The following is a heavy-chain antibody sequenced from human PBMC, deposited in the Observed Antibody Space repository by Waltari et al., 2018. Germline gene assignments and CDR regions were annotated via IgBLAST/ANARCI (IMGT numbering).Heavy chain of an antibody. CDR3: ARGDSIYCSGGSCYFDY. D-gene: IGHD2-15*01. CDR2: INPNSGGT. CDR1: GYTFTGSY. Sequence: QVQLVQSGAEVKKPGASVKVYCKASGYTFTGSYMHWLRQAPGKGLEWMGRINPNSGGTNYAQKFQGRVTMTRDTSISTAYMELSRLRSDDTAVYYCARGDSIYCSGGSCYFDYWGQGTLVTVSS. J-gene: IGHJ4*02. V-gene: IGHV1-2*06.